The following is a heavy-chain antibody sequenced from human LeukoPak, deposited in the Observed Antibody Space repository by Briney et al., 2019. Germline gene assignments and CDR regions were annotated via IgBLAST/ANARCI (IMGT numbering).Heavy chain of an antibody. CDR1: GFSFSSYA. CDR3: AKEAQGCSITSCYFDS. D-gene: IGHD2-2*01. J-gene: IGHJ4*02. Sequence: GGSLRLSCAASGFSFSSYAIHWVRQAPGKGLEWVALIWSHGRDKYYADSVKGRFTISRDNSKNTLFLQMNSLRAEDTAVYYCAKEAQGCSITSCYFDSWGQGTLVTVSS. V-gene: IGHV3-30*02. CDR2: IWSHGRDK.